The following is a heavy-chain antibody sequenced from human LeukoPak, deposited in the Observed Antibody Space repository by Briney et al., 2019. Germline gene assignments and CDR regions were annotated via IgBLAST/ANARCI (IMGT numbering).Heavy chain of an antibody. D-gene: IGHD3-22*01. CDR3: ARRAPYYFDSSGYYNYYFDY. CDR1: GYSFTDYW. Sequence: GESLKISCKVSGYSFTDYWIGWVRQMPGKGLEWMGIIYSCDSDTRYSPSFQGQVTISADRSITTAYLQWTSLKASDTAMYYCARRAPYYFDSSGYYNYYFDYWGQGTLVTVSS. J-gene: IGHJ4*02. V-gene: IGHV5-51*01. CDR2: IYSCDSDT.